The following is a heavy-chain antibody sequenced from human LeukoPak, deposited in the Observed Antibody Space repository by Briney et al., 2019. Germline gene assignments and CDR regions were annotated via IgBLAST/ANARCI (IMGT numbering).Heavy chain of an antibody. CDR3: ARCPYGSGSYPTHFDY. V-gene: IGHV1-3*01. D-gene: IGHD3-10*01. Sequence: GESLKISCKGSGYSFTSYWIGWVRQAPGQRLEWMGWINAGNGNTKYSQKFQGRVTITRDTSASTAYMELSSLRSEDTAVYYCARCPYGSGSYPTHFDYWGQGTLVTASS. CDR1: GYSFTSYW. J-gene: IGHJ4*02. CDR2: INAGNGNT.